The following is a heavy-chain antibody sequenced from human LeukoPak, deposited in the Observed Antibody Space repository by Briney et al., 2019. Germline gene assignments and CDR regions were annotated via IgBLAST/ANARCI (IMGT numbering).Heavy chain of an antibody. V-gene: IGHV5-51*01. D-gene: IGHD2-15*01. Sequence: GESLKISCKVSGYIFNNYWIGWVRQMPGKGLEWMGLIYPGDSDTRYSPSFQGQVTISADKSISTAYLQWSSLKASDTAMYFCAKYEVVASDFWGQGTLVTVSS. CDR3: AKYEVVASDF. CDR1: GYIFNNYW. J-gene: IGHJ4*02. CDR2: IYPGDSDT.